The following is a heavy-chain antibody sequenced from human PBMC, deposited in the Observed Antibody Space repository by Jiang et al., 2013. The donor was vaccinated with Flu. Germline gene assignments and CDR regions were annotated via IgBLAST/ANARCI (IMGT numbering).Heavy chain of an antibody. Sequence: GSGLVKPSETLSLTCTVSGGSISSSSYYWGWIRQPPGKGLEWIGSIYYSGSTYYNPSLKSRVTISVDTSKNQFSLKLSSVTAADTAVYYCARHTGGYSYGRFDYWGQGNPGHRLL. CDR1: GGSISSSSYY. CDR3: ARHTGGYSYGRFDY. V-gene: IGHV4-39*01. CDR2: IYYSGST. D-gene: IGHD5-18*01. J-gene: IGHJ4*02.